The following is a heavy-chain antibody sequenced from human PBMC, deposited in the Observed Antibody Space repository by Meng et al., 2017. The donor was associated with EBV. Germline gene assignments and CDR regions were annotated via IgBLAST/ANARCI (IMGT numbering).Heavy chain of an antibody. J-gene: IGHJ4*02. CDR1: VSAVTGGTFP. Sequence: QESGTVLWNPLVTLSLRFTVSVSAVTGGTFPCSWIRQPPGKELQWIGYIYDGGPTIYNPSLKSRVTIFLDTSRNQFSLGLRSVTTADTAVYYCAKSSSSTPGVVDSWGQGTLVTVFS. D-gene: IGHD2-2*01. CDR3: AKSSSSTPGVVDS. V-gene: IGHV4-61*01. CDR2: IYDGGPT.